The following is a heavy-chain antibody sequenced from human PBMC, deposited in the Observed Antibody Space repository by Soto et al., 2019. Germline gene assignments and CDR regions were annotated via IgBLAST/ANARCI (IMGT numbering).Heavy chain of an antibody. CDR1: GGSIDSGDYY. CDR3: ARVLPGIAAAYDAFDV. D-gene: IGHD6-13*01. V-gene: IGHV4-61*08. Sequence: SETLSLTCTVSGGSIDSGDYYWSWIRQPPGKGLEWIGYVYYSGTTNYNPFLKSRVTLSLDKSKNQFSLKMNSVTAADTAVYYCARVLPGIAAAYDAFDVWGQGTMVTVSS. J-gene: IGHJ3*01. CDR2: VYYSGTT.